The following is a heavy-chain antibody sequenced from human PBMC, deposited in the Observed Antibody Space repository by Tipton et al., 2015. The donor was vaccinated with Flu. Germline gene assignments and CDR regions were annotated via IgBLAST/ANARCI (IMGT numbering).Heavy chain of an antibody. Sequence: TLSLTCTVSGGSISSGDYYWSWIRQPPGKGLEWIGYIYYSGNTYYNPSLKSRVTISVDTSKNQFSLKLSSVTAADTAVYYCARDVLLWFGELLMNDAFDIWGQGTMVTVSS. J-gene: IGHJ3*02. CDR3: ARDVLLWFGELLMNDAFDI. CDR2: IYYSGNT. D-gene: IGHD3-10*01. CDR1: GGSISSGDYY. V-gene: IGHV4-30-4*01.